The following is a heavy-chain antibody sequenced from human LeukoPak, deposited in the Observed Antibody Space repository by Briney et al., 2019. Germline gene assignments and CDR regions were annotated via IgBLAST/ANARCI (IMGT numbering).Heavy chain of an antibody. CDR3: ARHGSGIYDFWSGYYSGYYMDV. Sequence: SETLSLTXTVSGGSIGSSSYYWGWIGQPPGKGLEGIGSIYDSGSTYYNPSLKSRVTISVDTSKNQFSLKLNSVTAADTAVYYCARHGSGIYDFWSGYYSGYYMDVWGKGTTVTVSS. CDR2: IYDSGST. D-gene: IGHD3-3*01. J-gene: IGHJ6*03. V-gene: IGHV4-39*01. CDR1: GGSIGSSSYY.